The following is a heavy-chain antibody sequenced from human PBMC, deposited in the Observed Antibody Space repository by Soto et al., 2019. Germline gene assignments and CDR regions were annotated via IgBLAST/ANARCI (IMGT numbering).Heavy chain of an antibody. CDR1: GGSFSGYY. CDR2: INHSGST. Sequence: PSETLSLTCAVYGGSFSGYYWSWIRQPPGKGLEWIGEINHSGSTNYNPSLKSRVTISVDTSKNQFSLKLSSVTAADTAVYYCARGRGYSSWGYYYHYYMDVWGKGTTVTVSS. D-gene: IGHD6-6*01. CDR3: ARGRGYSSWGYYYHYYMDV. V-gene: IGHV4-34*01. J-gene: IGHJ6*03.